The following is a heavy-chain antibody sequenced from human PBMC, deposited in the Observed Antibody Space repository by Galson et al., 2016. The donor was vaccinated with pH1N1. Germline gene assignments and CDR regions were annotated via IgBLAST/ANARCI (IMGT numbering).Heavy chain of an antibody. V-gene: IGHV4-34*01. CDR1: GGSFSDYF. CDR3: ARWEITTVTKFDY. D-gene: IGHD4-17*01. J-gene: IGHJ4*02. CDR2: INQSGST. Sequence: SETLSLTCAVYGGSFSDYFWRWVRQPPGKGLEWIGEINQSGSTHYNPTLKSRVTLSEDTSRNQLSLKLSSVTAADTAVYYCARWEITTVTKFDYWGQGTLVTVSS.